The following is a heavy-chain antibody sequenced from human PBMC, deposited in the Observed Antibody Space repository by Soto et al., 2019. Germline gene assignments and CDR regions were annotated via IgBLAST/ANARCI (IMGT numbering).Heavy chain of an antibody. D-gene: IGHD3-10*01. CDR1: GGTFSSYT. V-gene: IGHV1-69*02. J-gene: IGHJ6*02. CDR2: IIPILGIA. CDR3: ASATGAPMGRGGEYYYCMDV. Sequence: QVQLVQSGAEVKKPGSSVKVSCKASGGTFSSYTISWVRQAPGQGLEWMGRIIPILGIANYAQKFQGRVTTTADKSTSTPYMELSSLRSEDTAVYYCASATGAPMGRGGEYYYCMDVWGQGTTVTVSS.